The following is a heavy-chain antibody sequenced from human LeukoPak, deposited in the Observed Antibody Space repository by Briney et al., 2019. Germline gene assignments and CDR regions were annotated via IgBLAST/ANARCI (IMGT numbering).Heavy chain of an antibody. J-gene: IGHJ3*02. CDR2: ISWNSGSI. Sequence: GRSLRLSCAASGFTFDDYAMHWVRQAPGKGLEWVSGISWNSGSIGYADSVKGRFTISRDNAKNSLYLQMNSLRAEDTALYYCAKDRQLLWASDDAFDIWGQGTMVTVSS. CDR3: AKDRQLLWASDDAFDI. D-gene: IGHD2-2*01. CDR1: GFTFDDYA. V-gene: IGHV3-9*01.